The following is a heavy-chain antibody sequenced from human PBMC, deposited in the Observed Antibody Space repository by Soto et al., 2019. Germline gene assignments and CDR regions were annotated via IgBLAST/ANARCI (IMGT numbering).Heavy chain of an antibody. Sequence: ASVKVSCKASGYTFTSYGISWVRQAPGQGLEWMGWIRAYNGNTNYAQKLQGRVTMTTDTSTSTAYMELRSLQSDDTAVYYCAIDNEIVIVAYRPVGFDPGGQGTLVAV. CDR1: GYTFTSYG. CDR3: AIDNEIVIVAYRPVGFDP. J-gene: IGHJ5*02. D-gene: IGHD5-12*01. V-gene: IGHV1-18*01. CDR2: IRAYNGNT.